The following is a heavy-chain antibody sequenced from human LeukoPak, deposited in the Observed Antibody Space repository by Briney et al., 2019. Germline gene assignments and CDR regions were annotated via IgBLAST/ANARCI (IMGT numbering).Heavy chain of an antibody. D-gene: IGHD2-15*01. Sequence: GGSLRLSCAASGFTVSSNYMSWVRQAPGKGLEWVSVIYSGGSTYYADSVKGRFIISRDNSKNTLYLQMNSLRAEDTAVYYCAREVPSRWSAIDYWGQGTLVTVSS. CDR2: IYSGGST. CDR1: GFTVSSNY. J-gene: IGHJ4*02. V-gene: IGHV3-53*01. CDR3: AREVPSRWSAIDY.